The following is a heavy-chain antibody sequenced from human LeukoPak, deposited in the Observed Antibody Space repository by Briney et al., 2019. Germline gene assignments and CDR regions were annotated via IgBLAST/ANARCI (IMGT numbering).Heavy chain of an antibody. V-gene: IGHV1-2*02. D-gene: IGHD6-13*01. CDR3: ASGSSSWYYFDY. J-gene: IGHJ4*02. CDR2: INPNSGGT. Sequence: ASVKVSCKASGYTFTGYYMHWLRQAPGQGREWIGWINPNSGGTNYAQKLQGRVTMTRHTSISTAYMELSRLRSDDTAVYYCASGSSSWYYFDYWGQGTLVTVSS. CDR1: GYTFTGYY.